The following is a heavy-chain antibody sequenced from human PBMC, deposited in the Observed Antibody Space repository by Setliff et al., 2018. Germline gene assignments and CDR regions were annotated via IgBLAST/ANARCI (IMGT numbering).Heavy chain of an antibody. V-gene: IGHV1-46*01. CDR3: AREGTAKNFWGEYSDY. CDR1: GYTFTTYY. CDR2: INPSDGST. Sequence: ASVKVSCKASGYTFTTYYMHWVRQAPGQGLEWMGVINPSDGSTTYAQKFQGRVKMTRDTSTNTVYMQLSSLRSEDTAVYHCAREGTAKNFWGEYSDYWGQGTLVTVSS. D-gene: IGHD3-3*01. J-gene: IGHJ4*02.